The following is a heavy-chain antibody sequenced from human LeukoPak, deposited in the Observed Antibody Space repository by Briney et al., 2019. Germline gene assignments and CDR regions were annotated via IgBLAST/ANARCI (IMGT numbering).Heavy chain of an antibody. Sequence: GGSLRLSCAASGFTVSSNYMSWVRQAPGKGLEWVSVIYSGGSTYYADSVKGRFTISRDNSKNSLYLQMNSLRAEDTAVYYCARGEYQLPQGNWGQGTLVTVSS. CDR2: IYSGGST. CDR1: GFTVSSNY. J-gene: IGHJ4*02. CDR3: ARGEYQLPQGN. D-gene: IGHD2-2*01. V-gene: IGHV3-66*02.